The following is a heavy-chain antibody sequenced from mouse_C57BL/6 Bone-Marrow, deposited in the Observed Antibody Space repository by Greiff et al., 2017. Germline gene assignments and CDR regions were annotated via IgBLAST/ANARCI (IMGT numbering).Heavy chain of an antibody. CDR1: GYTFTDYY. Sequence: EVQLQQSGPVLVKPGASVKMSCKASGYTFTDYYMNWVKQSHGKSLEWIGVINPYNGGTSYNQKFKGKATLTVDKSSSTAYMELNSLTSEDSAVYYCAREGDGYYANFDYRGQGTTLTVSS. CDR2: INPYNGGT. J-gene: IGHJ2*01. V-gene: IGHV1-19*01. CDR3: AREGDGYYANFDY. D-gene: IGHD2-3*01.